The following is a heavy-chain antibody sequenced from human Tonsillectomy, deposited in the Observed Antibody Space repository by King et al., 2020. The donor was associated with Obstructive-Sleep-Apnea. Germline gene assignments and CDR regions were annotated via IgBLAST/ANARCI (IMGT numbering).Heavy chain of an antibody. CDR3: AKDQTVAGSYGMDV. Sequence: EVQLVESGGGLVQPGRSLRLSCAASGFTFDDYAMHWVRQAPGKGLEWVSGISWNSGTIGYADSVKGRFTISRDNAKNSLYLQMNSLRAEDTALYYCAKDQTVAGSYGMDVWGQGTTVTVSS. J-gene: IGHJ6*02. CDR1: GFTFDDYA. CDR2: ISWNSGTI. D-gene: IGHD6-19*01. V-gene: IGHV3-9*01.